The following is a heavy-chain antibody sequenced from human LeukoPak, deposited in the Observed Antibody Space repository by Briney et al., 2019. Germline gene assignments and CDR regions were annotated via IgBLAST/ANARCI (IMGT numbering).Heavy chain of an antibody. CDR1: GFTVSSNY. CDR2: IYSGGST. J-gene: IGHJ4*02. V-gene: IGHV3-66*01. D-gene: IGHD3-10*01. Sequence: GGSLRLSCAASGFTVSSNYMSWVRQAPGKGLEWVSVIYSGGSTYYADSVKGRLTISRDNSKNTLYLQMNSLRAEDTAVYYCAKDESYYGSGSYTDEYFDYWGQGTLVTVSS. CDR3: AKDESYYGSGSYTDEYFDY.